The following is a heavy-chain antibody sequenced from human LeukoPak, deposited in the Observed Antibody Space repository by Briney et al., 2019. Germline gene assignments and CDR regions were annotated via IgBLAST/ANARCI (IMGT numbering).Heavy chain of an antibody. CDR1: GFTFSSYA. CDR2: ISYDGSNK. V-gene: IGHV3-30-3*01. Sequence: GGSLRLSCAASGFTFSSYAMHWVRQAPGKGLEWVAVISYDGSNKYYADSVKGRFTISRDSSKNTLYLQMNSLRAEDTAVYYCASGGDTDAFDIWGQGTMVTVSS. D-gene: IGHD2-21*02. CDR3: ASGGDTDAFDI. J-gene: IGHJ3*02.